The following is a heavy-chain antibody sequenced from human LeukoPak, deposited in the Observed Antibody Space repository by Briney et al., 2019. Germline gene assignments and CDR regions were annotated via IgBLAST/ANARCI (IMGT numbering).Heavy chain of an antibody. D-gene: IGHD3-22*01. CDR2: IYSGGST. J-gene: IGHJ4*02. CDR3: AGYSSFDC. CDR1: GFTFSNYW. V-gene: IGHV3-53*01. Sequence: GGSLRLSCAASGFTFSNYWISWVRQAPGKGLEWVSLIYSGGSTKYADSVKGRFTISRDNSRNTLYLEMNSLRAEDTAVYYCAGYSSFDCWGQGTLVTVSS.